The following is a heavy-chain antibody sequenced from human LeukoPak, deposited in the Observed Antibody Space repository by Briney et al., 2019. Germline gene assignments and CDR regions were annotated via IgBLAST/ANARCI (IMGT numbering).Heavy chain of an antibody. CDR3: ARGGVYGSGPFDY. J-gene: IGHJ4*02. CDR1: GGTFSSYA. D-gene: IGHD3-10*01. Sequence: GASVNVSCKASGGTFSSYAISWVRQAPGQGLEWMGRIIPIFGTANYAQKFQGRVTITTDESTSTAYMELSSLRSEDTAVYYCARGGVYGSGPFDYWGQGTLVTVSS. CDR2: IIPIFGTA. V-gene: IGHV1-69*05.